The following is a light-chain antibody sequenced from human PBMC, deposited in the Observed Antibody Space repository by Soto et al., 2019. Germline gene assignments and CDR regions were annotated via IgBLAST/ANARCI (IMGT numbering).Light chain of an antibody. V-gene: IGLV2-14*01. CDR1: NSDVGGYNS. CDR2: EVS. Sequence: QSALTQPASVSGSPGQSITISCTGTNSDVGGYNSVSWYQQYPGKAPKLMISEVSNRPSGVSNRFSGSKSGNTASLTISGLQAEDEADYYCSSFTSSSTLDYVFGTGTKFTVL. J-gene: IGLJ1*01. CDR3: SSFTSSSTLDYV.